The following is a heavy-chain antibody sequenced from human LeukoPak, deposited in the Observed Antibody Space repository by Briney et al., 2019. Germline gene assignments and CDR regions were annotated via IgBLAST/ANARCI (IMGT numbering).Heavy chain of an antibody. Sequence: SVEVSCKASGGTFSSYAISWVRQAPGQGLEWMGRIIPIFGTANYAQKFQGRVTITTDESTSTAYMELSSLRSEDTAVYYCAREGSLDAFDIWGQGTMVTVSS. J-gene: IGHJ3*02. CDR3: AREGSLDAFDI. CDR1: GGTFSSYA. CDR2: IIPIFGTA. V-gene: IGHV1-69*05. D-gene: IGHD6-13*01.